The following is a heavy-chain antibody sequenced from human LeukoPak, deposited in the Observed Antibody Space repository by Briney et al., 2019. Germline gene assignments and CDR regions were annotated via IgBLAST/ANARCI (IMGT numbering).Heavy chain of an antibody. J-gene: IGHJ1*01. D-gene: IGHD5-18*01. CDR2: INPSGST. V-gene: IGHV4-34*01. CDR3: ARVRYSYGLKPEGASKYFQH. Sequence: NSSETLSLTCAVYGGSFSGYYWGWIRQPPGKGLEWIGEINPSGSTNYNPSLKSRVTISVDTSKNQFSLKLSSVTAADTAVYYCARVRYSYGLKPEGASKYFQHWGQGTLVTVSS. CDR1: GGSFSGYY.